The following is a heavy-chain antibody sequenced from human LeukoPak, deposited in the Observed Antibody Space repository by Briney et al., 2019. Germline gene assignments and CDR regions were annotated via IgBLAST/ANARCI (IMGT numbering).Heavy chain of an antibody. D-gene: IGHD6-19*01. V-gene: IGHV1-18*01. J-gene: IGHJ4*02. CDR1: GYTFTSSG. CDR2: ISTYNGYS. CDR3: AKNSSGWYSDY. Sequence: ASVKVSCKTSGYTFTSSGITWVRQAPGQGLEWMGWISTYNGYSKYAQNLQGRVTMTADTSTSTAYMELSSLRSDDTAVYYCAKNSSGWYSDYWGQGTLVTVSS.